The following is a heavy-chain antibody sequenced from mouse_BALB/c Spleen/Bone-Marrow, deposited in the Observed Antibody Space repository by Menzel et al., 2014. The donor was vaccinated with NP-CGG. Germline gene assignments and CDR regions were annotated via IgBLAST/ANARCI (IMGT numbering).Heavy chain of an antibody. V-gene: IGHV4-1*02. D-gene: IGHD1-1*01. CDR3: ARLGYYGAMDY. CDR1: GFDFSRYR. CDR2: INPDSSTI. Sequence: DVMLVESGGGLVQPGGSLKLSCAASGFDFSRYRMSWVRQAPGKGLEWIGEINPDSSTINYTPSLKDKFIISRDNAKNTLYLQMSKVRSEDTALYYCARLGYYGAMDYWGQGTSVTVSS. J-gene: IGHJ4*01.